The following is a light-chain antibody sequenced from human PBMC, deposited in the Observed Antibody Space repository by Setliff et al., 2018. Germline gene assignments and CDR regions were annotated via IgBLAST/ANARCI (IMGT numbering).Light chain of an antibody. J-gene: IGLJ1*01. V-gene: IGLV1-40*01. CDR1: SSDIGAGFS. Sequence: QSVLTQPPSVSGAPGQRVTISCTGSSSDIGAGFSVHWYQQLPGTAPKLLIYGNSNRPSGVPDRFSGSKSGTSASPAITGLQAEDEADYYCQSYGGSLSGYVFGTGTKVTVL. CDR3: QSYGGSLSGYV. CDR2: GNS.